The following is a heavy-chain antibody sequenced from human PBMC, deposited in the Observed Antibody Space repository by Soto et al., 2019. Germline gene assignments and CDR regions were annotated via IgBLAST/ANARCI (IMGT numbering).Heavy chain of an antibody. V-gene: IGHV4-34*01. CDR2: INHSGST. Sequence: SETLSLTCAVYGGSFSGYYWSWIRQPPGKGLEWIGEINHSGSTNYNPSLKSRVTISVDTSKNQFSLKLSSVTAADTVVYYCARAPMVRGVIPFDYWGQGTLVTVSS. J-gene: IGHJ4*02. CDR3: ARAPMVRGVIPFDY. CDR1: GGSFSGYY. D-gene: IGHD3-10*01.